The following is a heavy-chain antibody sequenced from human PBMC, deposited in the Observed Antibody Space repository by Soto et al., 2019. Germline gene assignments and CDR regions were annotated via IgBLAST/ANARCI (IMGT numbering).Heavy chain of an antibody. CDR2: ISSSSSYI. V-gene: IGHV3-21*01. J-gene: IGHJ4*02. D-gene: IGHD3-22*01. Sequence: GGSLRLSCAASGFTFSSYSMNWVRQAPGKGLEWVSSISSSSSYIYYADSVKGRFTISRDNAKNSLYLQMNSLRAEDTAVYYCAGVEALHYYDSSGPIDYWGQGTLVTVSS. CDR1: GFTFSSYS. CDR3: AGVEALHYYDSSGPIDY.